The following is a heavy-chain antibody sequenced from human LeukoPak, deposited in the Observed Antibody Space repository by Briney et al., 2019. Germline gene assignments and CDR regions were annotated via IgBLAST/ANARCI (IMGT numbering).Heavy chain of an antibody. CDR2: VSALNGNT. D-gene: IGHD2-21*01. J-gene: IGHJ1*01. Sequence: ASVTVSCTASGDTFSNYGVSWVRQAPGQGLEWMGWVSALNGNTNVAQKVQGRLTLTIDTSTGTAHMELRSLTSDDTAVYYCATLQPAGAHFEHWGRGSLVTVST. CDR3: ATLQPAGAHFEH. V-gene: IGHV1-18*01. CDR1: GDTFSNYG.